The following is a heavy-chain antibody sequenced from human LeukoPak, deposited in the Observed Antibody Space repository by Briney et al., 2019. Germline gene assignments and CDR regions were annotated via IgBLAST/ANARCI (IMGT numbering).Heavy chain of an antibody. Sequence: GGSLRLSCAASGFTFSIYAMSWVRQTPGKGLEWVSSISGSGGSTYYADSVKGRFTISRDNSKNTLYLQMNSLRAEDTAVYHCARNNGMDVWGQGTTVIVSS. CDR2: ISGSGGST. J-gene: IGHJ6*02. CDR3: ARNNGMDV. CDR1: GFTFSIYA. V-gene: IGHV3-23*01.